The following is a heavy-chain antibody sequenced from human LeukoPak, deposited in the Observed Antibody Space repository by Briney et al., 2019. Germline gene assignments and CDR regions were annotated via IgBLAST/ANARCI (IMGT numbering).Heavy chain of an antibody. J-gene: IGHJ6*03. CDR1: GGSFSGYY. D-gene: IGHD2-2*01. CDR3: ARRYCSSTSCVGYMDV. V-gene: IGHV4-34*01. Sequence: SETLSLTCAVYGGSFSGYYWSWIRQPPGKGLEWIGEINYSGSTNYNPSLKSRVTISVDTSKNQFSLKLSSVTAADTAVYYCARRYCSSTSCVGYMDVWGKGTTVTVSS. CDR2: INYSGST.